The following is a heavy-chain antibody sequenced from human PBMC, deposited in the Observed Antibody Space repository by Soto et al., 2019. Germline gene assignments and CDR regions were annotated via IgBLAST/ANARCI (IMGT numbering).Heavy chain of an antibody. Sequence: PSETLSLTCTVSGGSVSSSTYYWSWIRQPPEKGLEWIGYISDSGSTKYSPSFKSRVTISLDTSKNQFSLKLSSVTAADTAVYYCERGITMIVVWWGQGTLVTVSS. CDR2: ISDSGST. CDR1: GGSVSSSTYY. D-gene: IGHD3-22*01. V-gene: IGHV4-61*01. CDR3: ERGITMIVVW. J-gene: IGHJ4*02.